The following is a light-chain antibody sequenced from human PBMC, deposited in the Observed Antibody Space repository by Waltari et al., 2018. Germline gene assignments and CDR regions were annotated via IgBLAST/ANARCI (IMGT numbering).Light chain of an antibody. J-gene: IGLJ2*01. CDR3: CSYAGSTASIL. CDR2: EDT. Sequence: QSALTQPASVSGSPGQSITISCTGTSSDVGSHNLVSWYQHPPGKAPKLKIYEDTKRPSWVSNRFSSSKSGNTASLTISGLQAEDEADYYCCSYAGSTASILLGGGTKLTVL. CDR1: SSDVGSHNL. V-gene: IGLV2-23*01.